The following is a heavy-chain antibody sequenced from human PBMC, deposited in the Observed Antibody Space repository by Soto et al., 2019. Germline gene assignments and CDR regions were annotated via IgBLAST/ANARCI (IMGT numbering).Heavy chain of an antibody. D-gene: IGHD2-8*02. CDR3: ARGADGVGSESAFDL. V-gene: IGHV1-69*04. CDR1: GDTFSTYG. CDR2: IIPILDIA. J-gene: IGHJ3*01. Sequence: QVHLVQSGAEVKKPGSSVKVSCQVSGDTFSTYGITWVRQAPGQGLERMGRIIPILDIADYAQKLQGRVTISADRSTNTAYMEMKSLRSEDTAVYYWARGADGVGSESAFDLWGQGTMVTVSS.